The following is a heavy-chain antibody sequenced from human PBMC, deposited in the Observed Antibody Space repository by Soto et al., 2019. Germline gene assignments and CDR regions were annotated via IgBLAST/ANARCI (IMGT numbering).Heavy chain of an antibody. D-gene: IGHD3-3*01. CDR1: GFTFSSYA. CDR2: ISGSGGST. J-gene: IGHJ6*03. V-gene: IGHV3-23*01. CDR3: AKGSTIFGVVITTPDYYYYYYMDV. Sequence: EVQLLESGGGLVQPGGSLRLSCAASGFTFSSYAMSWVRQAPGKGLEWVSAISGSGGSTYYADSVKGRFTISRDNSKNTLYLQMNSLRAEDTAVYYCAKGSTIFGVVITTPDYYYYYYMDVWGKGTTVTVSS.